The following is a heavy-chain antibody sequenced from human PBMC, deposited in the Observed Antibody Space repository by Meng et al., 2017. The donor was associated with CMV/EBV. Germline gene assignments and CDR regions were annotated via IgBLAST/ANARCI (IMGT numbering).Heavy chain of an antibody. J-gene: IGHJ5*02. Sequence: ASVKVSCKASGYTFTGYYMHWVRQAPGQGLEWMGWINPNSGGTNYAQKFQGRVTMTRDTSISTAYMELSRLRSDDTAMYYCARSPGAITNWFDPWGQGTLVTVSS. CDR2: INPNSGGT. CDR1: GYTFTGYY. CDR3: ARSPGAITNWFDP. V-gene: IGHV1-2*02. D-gene: IGHD1-26*01.